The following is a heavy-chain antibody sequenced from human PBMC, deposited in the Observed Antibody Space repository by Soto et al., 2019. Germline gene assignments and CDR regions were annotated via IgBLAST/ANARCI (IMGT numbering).Heavy chain of an antibody. V-gene: IGHV2-5*02. CDR2: IYWDDDK. CDR1: GFSLTTRGVG. CDR3: AHIVITFGGVVADDAFHV. J-gene: IGHJ3*01. D-gene: IGHD3-16*02. Sequence: QITLMESGPTLVKPTETLTLTCTFSGFSLTTRGVGVGWIRQPPGKALEWLAVIYWDDDKRYSPSLKTRLVLTKDTPKNQVVLTMTNMDSVDTATYFCAHIVITFGGVVADDAFHVWGQGTMVTVSS.